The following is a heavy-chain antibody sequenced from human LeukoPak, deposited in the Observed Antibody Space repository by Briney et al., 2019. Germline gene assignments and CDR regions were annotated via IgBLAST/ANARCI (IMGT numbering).Heavy chain of an antibody. D-gene: IGHD2-15*01. Sequence: QSGGSLRLSCAASGFTFSSYWMSWVRQAPGKGLEWVANIKQDGSEKYYVDSVKGRFTISRDNAKNSLYLQMNSLRAEDTAVYYCARVDLVVVAATGFYYYYYMDVWGKGTTVTVSS. J-gene: IGHJ6*03. CDR2: IKQDGSEK. CDR1: GFTFSSYW. V-gene: IGHV3-7*01. CDR3: ARVDLVVVAATGFYYYYYMDV.